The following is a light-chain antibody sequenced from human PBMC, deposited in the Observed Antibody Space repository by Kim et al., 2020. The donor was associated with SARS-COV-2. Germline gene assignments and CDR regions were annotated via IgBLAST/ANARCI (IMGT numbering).Light chain of an antibody. Sequence: PGKTARITCGGNILGSKSVHCYQQKPGQAPVLVIYYDSDRPSGIPERFSGSTSGNTATLTISRVEAGDEADYYCQVWDSSSDHVVFGGGTQLTVL. CDR3: QVWDSSSDHVV. CDR2: YDS. CDR1: ILGSKS. J-gene: IGLJ2*01. V-gene: IGLV3-21*04.